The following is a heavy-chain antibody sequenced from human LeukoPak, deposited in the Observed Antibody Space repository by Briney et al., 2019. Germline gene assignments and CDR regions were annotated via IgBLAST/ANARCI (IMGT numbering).Heavy chain of an antibody. V-gene: IGHV4-31*03. CDR3: ARDRIQLGGSIDY. D-gene: IGHD5-18*01. J-gene: IGHJ4*02. Sequence: KPSETLSLTCTVSGGSISSGGYYWSWIRQHPGKGPEWIGYIYYSGSTYYNPSLKSRVTISVDTSKNQFSLKLSSVTAADTAVYYCARDRIQLGGSIDYWGQGTLVTVSS. CDR2: IYYSGST. CDR1: GGSISSGGYY.